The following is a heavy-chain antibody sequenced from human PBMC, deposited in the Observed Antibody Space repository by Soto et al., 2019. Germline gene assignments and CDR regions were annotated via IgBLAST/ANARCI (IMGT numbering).Heavy chain of an antibody. D-gene: IGHD6-6*01. J-gene: IGHJ4*02. V-gene: IGHV1-69*01. CDR2: IIPIFGTA. CDR3: ARDEYRSSSEGVFDY. Sequence: QVQLVQSGAEVKKPGSSVKVSCKASGGTFSSYAISWVRQAPGQGLKWLGGIIPIFGTANYAQKFQGRVTITADESTSTAYMELGSLRSEDTAVYYCARDEYRSSSEGVFDYWGQGTLVTVSS. CDR1: GGTFSSYA.